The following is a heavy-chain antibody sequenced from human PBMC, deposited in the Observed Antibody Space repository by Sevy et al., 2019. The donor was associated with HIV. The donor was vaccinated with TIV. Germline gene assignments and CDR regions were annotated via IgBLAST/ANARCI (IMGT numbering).Heavy chain of an antibody. CDR2: VYSGAAT. Sequence: GGSLRLSCAVSGFTLTNEFFSWVRQAPGKGLEWVAVVYSGAATYYADSVKGRFTISSDKSKSTMYLQMKSLRAEDTAVYYCARVGYCRGGTCFSGFFYAMDVWGQGTTVTVSS. V-gene: IGHV3-53*01. CDR1: GFTLTNEF. CDR3: ARVGYCRGGTCFSGFFYAMDV. J-gene: IGHJ6*02. D-gene: IGHD2-15*01.